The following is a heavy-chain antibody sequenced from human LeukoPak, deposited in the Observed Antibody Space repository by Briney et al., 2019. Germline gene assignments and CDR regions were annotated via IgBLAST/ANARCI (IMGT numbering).Heavy chain of an antibody. CDR2: INPNSGGT. CDR1: GYTFTDYF. Sequence: ASVTVSCKTSGYTFTDYFMHWVRQAPGQGLEWMGWINPNSGGTNYAQKFQGRVTMTRDTSISTAYMELSRLRSDDTAVYYCARDNVDYSSGWYDYWGQGTLVTVSS. V-gene: IGHV1-2*02. CDR3: ARDNVDYSSGWYDY. J-gene: IGHJ4*02. D-gene: IGHD6-19*01.